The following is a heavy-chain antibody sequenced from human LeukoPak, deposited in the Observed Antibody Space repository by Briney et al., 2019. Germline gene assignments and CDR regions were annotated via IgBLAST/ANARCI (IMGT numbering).Heavy chain of an antibody. CDR2: IYYSGST. Sequence: SETLSLTCSVSGGSISTYSWSWIRQPPGKGLEWIGYIYYSGSTKYNPSPKSQVTISVDTSKNQFSLRLSSVTAADTAVYYCARGIDYDSSAYLDYWGQGTLVTVSS. CDR3: ARGIDYDSSAYLDY. V-gene: IGHV4-59*01. D-gene: IGHD3-22*01. J-gene: IGHJ4*02. CDR1: GGSISTYS.